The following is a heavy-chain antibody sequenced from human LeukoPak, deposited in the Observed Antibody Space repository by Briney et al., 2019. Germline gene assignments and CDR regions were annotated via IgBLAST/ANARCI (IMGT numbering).Heavy chain of an antibody. CDR1: GYTFTAYY. CDR2: INPNSGGT. CDR3: ARRCDTSSYYTYYFDY. Sequence: GASVKVSCKASGYTFTAYYIHWVRQAPGQGLEWMGWINPNSGGTNYAQKFQGRVIMTRDTSISTAYMELSRLRSDDTAVYFCARRCDTSSYYTYYFDYWGQGTLVTVSS. V-gene: IGHV1-2*02. J-gene: IGHJ4*02. D-gene: IGHD3-22*01.